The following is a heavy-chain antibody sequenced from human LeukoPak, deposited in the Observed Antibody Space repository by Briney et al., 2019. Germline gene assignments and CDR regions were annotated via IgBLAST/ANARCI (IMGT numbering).Heavy chain of an antibody. CDR1: GGSFSGYY. D-gene: IGHD3-10*01. CDR3: AREGGNGEYQL. CDR2: INHRGST. J-gene: IGHJ1*01. Sequence: SETLSLTCAVYGGSFSGYYWSWIRQPPGKGLEWIGEINHRGSTNYNPSLKSRATISVDTSKNQFSLKLSSVTAADTAVYYCAREGGNGEYQLWGQGTLVTVSS. V-gene: IGHV4-34*01.